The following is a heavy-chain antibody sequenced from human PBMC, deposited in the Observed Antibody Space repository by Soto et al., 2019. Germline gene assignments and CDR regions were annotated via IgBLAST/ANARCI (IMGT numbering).Heavy chain of an antibody. D-gene: IGHD3-10*01. CDR2: ITYDGSNK. CDR1: GFTFENYA. J-gene: IGHJ4*02. CDR3: AKDSHYPLTDY. V-gene: IGHV3-30*18. Sequence: GGSLRLSCVASGFTFENYAMSWVRQAPGKGLEWVAAITYDGSNKYYADSVKGRFTISRDNSKNTLYLQMNSLRAEDTAVYYCAKDSHYPLTDYWGQGTLVTVSS.